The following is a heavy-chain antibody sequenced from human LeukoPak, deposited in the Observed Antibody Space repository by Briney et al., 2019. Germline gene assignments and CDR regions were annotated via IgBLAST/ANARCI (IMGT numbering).Heavy chain of an antibody. CDR2: INHSGST. CDR3: ARGGRGYSYKIDY. D-gene: IGHD5-18*01. CDR1: GGSFSGYY. J-gene: IGHJ4*02. V-gene: IGHV4-34*01. Sequence: PSETLSLTCAVYGGSFSGYYWSWIRQPPGKGLEWIGEINHSGSTNYNPSLKSRVTISVDTSKNQFSLKLSSVTAADTAVYYCARGGRGYSYKIDYWGQGTLVTVSS.